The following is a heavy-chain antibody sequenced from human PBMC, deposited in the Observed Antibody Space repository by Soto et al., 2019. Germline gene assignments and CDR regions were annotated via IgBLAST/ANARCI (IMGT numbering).Heavy chain of an antibody. D-gene: IGHD1-7*01. CDR3: ARDWLLTVTTGWYLDL. CDR2: IYYTGGT. V-gene: IGHV4-31*03. CDR1: GDSFSRGGHY. Sequence: QVQLQESGPGLVKPSQTLSLTCTVVGDSFSRGGHYWSWVRQRPGRGLEWIGYIYYTGGTFYNPSLKSRSSISLDTSKNQMSLELTSVTVADTAVYYCARDWLLTVTTGWYLDLWGRGTLVTVSS. J-gene: IGHJ2*01.